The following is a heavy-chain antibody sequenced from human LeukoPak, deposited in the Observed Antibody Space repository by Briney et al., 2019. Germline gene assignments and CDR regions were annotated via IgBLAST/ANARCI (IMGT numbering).Heavy chain of an antibody. CDR3: AIHIVVVPDAKKKNWFDP. CDR1: GGSISSSSYY. Sequence: PSEALSLTCTGSGGSISSSSYYWGGIRQPPGKGLEWIGSIYYRGSTNYNPSIKSRVTISADKSKNHFSLNLSSVTAADTAVYYCAIHIVVVPDAKKKNWFDPWGQGTLVTVSS. V-gene: IGHV4-39*01. CDR2: IYYRGST. J-gene: IGHJ5*02. D-gene: IGHD2-2*01.